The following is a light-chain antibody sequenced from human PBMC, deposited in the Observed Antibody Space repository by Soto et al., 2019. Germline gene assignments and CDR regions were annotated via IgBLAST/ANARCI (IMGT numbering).Light chain of an antibody. J-gene: IGKJ1*01. CDR1: QSVLYSSDNKNY. CDR3: QQYYTTPWT. Sequence: DIVMTQSPDSLAVSLGERATIKCKSSQSVLYSSDNKNYLTWYQQRPGQPPKLLIYWASTRESGVPDRFSGSGSGTDFTLTISSLQAEDVAVYYCQQYYTTPWTFGQGTKVEI. V-gene: IGKV4-1*01. CDR2: WAS.